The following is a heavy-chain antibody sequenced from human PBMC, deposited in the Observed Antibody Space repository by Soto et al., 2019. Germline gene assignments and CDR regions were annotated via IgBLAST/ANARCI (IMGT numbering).Heavy chain of an antibody. CDR2: ISGSGGST. V-gene: IGHV3-23*01. CDR1: GFTFSSYA. J-gene: IGHJ4*02. Sequence: GGSLRLSCAASGFTFSSYAMSWVRQAPGKGLEWVSAISGSGGSTYYADSVKGRFTISRDNSKNTLYLQMNSLRAEDTAAYYCPKDAWVQLERPYYFDYWGQGTLVTVSS. CDR3: PKDAWVQLERPYYFDY. D-gene: IGHD1-1*01.